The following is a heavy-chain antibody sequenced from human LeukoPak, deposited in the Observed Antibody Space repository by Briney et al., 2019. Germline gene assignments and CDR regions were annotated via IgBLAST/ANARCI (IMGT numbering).Heavy chain of an antibody. D-gene: IGHD5-12*01. CDR1: GGSISSYY. CDR2: IYYSGST. CDR3: ARMKIVATIEEFDY. Sequence: SETLSLTCTVAGGSISSYYWSWIRQPPGKGLEWIGYIYYSGSTNYNPSLKSRVTISVDTSKNQFSLKLSSVTAADTAVYYCARMKIVATIEEFDYWGQGTLVTVSS. V-gene: IGHV4-59*01. J-gene: IGHJ4*02.